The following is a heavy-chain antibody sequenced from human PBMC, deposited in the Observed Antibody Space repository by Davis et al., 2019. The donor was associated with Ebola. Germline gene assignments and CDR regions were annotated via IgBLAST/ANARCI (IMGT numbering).Heavy chain of an antibody. V-gene: IGHV1-8*01. CDR1: GYTFTSYD. CDR3: ARFSLYSSDWDY. J-gene: IGHJ4*02. D-gene: IGHD6-19*01. CDR2: MNPNSGNT. Sequence: ASVKVSCKASGYTFTSYDINWVRQATGQGLEWMGWMNPNSGNTGYAQKFQGRVTITRDTSASTAYMELSSLRSEDTAVYYCARFSLYSSDWDYWGQGTLVTVSS.